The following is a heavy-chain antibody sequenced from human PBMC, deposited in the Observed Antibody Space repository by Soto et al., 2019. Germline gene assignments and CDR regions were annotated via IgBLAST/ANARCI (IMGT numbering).Heavy chain of an antibody. CDR3: ARDLWFRELWAP. V-gene: IGHV1-18*01. Sequence: PGEALKICCKASGYTLTSDGISWGRQAPGQGLEWMGWISAYNGNTNYAQKLQGRVTMTTDTSTSTAYMELSSLRSEDTAVYYCARDLWFRELWAPSGQGTLVPVSS. CDR1: GYTLTSDG. CDR2: ISAYNGNT. J-gene: IGHJ5*02. D-gene: IGHD3-10*01.